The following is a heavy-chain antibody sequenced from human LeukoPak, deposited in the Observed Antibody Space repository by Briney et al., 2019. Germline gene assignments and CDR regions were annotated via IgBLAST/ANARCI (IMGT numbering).Heavy chain of an antibody. CDR2: IYHSGST. D-gene: IGHD2-2*01. V-gene: IGHV4-4*02. CDR1: GGPISSSNW. Sequence: SGTLSLTCAVSGGPISSSNWWSWVRQPPGKGLEWIGEIYHSGSTNYNPSLKSRVTISVDKSKNQFSLKLSSVTAADTAVYYCARFWPGSGTSRQYYFDYWGQGTLVTVSS. J-gene: IGHJ4*02. CDR3: ARFWPGSGTSRQYYFDY.